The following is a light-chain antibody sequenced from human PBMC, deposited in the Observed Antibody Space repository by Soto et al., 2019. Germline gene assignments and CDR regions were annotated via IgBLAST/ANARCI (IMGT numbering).Light chain of an antibody. Sequence: EVTLSKSSLSASVGDRVTITCRASQSISSYLNWYKQKPGKAPNLRVYAASSLQSGVPSRFSGSGSGTDFTLTISSLQPDDVITYCCQHYNSYSEAFG. V-gene: IGKV1-39*01. CDR1: QSISSY. J-gene: IGKJ1*01. CDR3: QHYNSYSEA. CDR2: AAS.